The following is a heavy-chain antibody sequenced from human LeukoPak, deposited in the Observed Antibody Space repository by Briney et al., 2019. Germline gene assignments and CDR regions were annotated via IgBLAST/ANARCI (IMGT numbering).Heavy chain of an antibody. CDR3: ARDPPP. CDR1: GYSISSGYY. CDR2: IYHSGST. J-gene: IGHJ4*02. V-gene: IGHV4-38-2*02. Sequence: SETLSLTCTVSGYSISSGYYWGWIRQPPGKGLEWIGSIYHSGSTYYNPSLKSRVTISVDTSKNQFSLKLSSVTAADTAVYYCARDPPPWGQGTLVTVSS.